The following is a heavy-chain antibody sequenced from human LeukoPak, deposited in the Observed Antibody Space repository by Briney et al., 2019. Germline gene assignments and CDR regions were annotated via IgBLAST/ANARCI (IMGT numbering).Heavy chain of an antibody. J-gene: IGHJ6*03. Sequence: PGGSLRLSCAASGFTFSTYSMNWVRHAPGKGLEWVSSISSSSYYIYYADSVKGRFTILRDNAKNSLYLQMNSLRAEDTAVYYCARDRPVIPSYYMDVWGKGTTVTVSS. V-gene: IGHV3-21*01. CDR3: ARDRPVIPSYYMDV. CDR1: GFTFSTYS. CDR2: ISSSSYYI. D-gene: IGHD2-21*01.